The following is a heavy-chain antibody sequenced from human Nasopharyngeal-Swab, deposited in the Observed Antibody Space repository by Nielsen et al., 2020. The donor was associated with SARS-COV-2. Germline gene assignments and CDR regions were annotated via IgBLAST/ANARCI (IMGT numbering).Heavy chain of an antibody. V-gene: IGHV1-69*10. D-gene: IGHD3-10*01. CDR3: ARDPGAATLDY. J-gene: IGHJ4*02. CDR2: IIPILGIA. CDR1: GGTFSSYA. Sequence: SVKVSCKASGGTFSSYAISWVRQAPGQGLEWMGGIIPILGIANYAQKFQGRVAITADKSTSTAYMELRSLRYDDTAVYYCARDPGAATLDYWGQGSLVTVSS.